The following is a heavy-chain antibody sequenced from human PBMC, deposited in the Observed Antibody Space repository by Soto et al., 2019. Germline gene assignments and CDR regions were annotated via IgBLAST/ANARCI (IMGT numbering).Heavy chain of an antibody. CDR2: IKPDGSEQ. V-gene: IGHV3-7*01. J-gene: IGHJ6*02. CDR1: EFTFDKYY. Sequence: GGSLRLSCAASEFTFDKYYMTWVRQAPGKGPEWVANIKPDGSEQYYVDSVKGRFTISRDNANNSLYLQMNSLRAEDTAVYFCARGNWNYYYGLHVWGQGTTVTVYS. D-gene: IGHD1-20*01. CDR3: ARGNWNYYYGLHV.